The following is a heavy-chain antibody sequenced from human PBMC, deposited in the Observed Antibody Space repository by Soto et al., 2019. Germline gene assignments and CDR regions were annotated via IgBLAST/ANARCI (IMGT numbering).Heavy chain of an antibody. V-gene: IGHV3-66*01. CDR3: ARGARDSDILTGYYYYLDY. CDR1: GFTVGNNY. Sequence: GGSLRLSCAASGFTVGNNYMTWVRQAPGKGLEWVSTIYYGGSTDYADSVKGRFTISRDNSKNTLYLQMNSLRAEDTALYYCARGARDSDILTGYYYYLDYWGQGTLVTVSS. J-gene: IGHJ4*02. CDR2: IYYGGST. D-gene: IGHD3-9*01.